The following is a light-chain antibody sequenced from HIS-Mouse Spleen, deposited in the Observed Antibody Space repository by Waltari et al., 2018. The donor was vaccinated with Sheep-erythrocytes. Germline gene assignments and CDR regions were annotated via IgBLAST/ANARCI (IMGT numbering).Light chain of an antibody. CDR1: SSDVGGYNY. V-gene: IGLV2-8*01. Sequence: QSALTQPPSASGSPGQSVTISCTGTSSDVGGYNYVSWYQQHPGKAPKLMIYDVSKRPAGVPDRFSGSKSGNTASRTVSGLQAEDEADYYCSSYAGSNNYVFGTGTKVTVL. CDR2: DVS. J-gene: IGLJ1*01. CDR3: SSYAGSNNYV.